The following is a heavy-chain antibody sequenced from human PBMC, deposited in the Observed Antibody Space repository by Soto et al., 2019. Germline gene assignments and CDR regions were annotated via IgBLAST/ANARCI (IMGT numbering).Heavy chain of an antibody. J-gene: IGHJ4*01. Sequence: PGGSLRLSCAASGFTFSSYTMSWVRQAPGKGLEWVSAISGSGGSTYYADSVKGRFTISRDNAKNTLYLQMNSLRAEDTAVYYCVRDEFGLASDYWGHGTLVTVSS. CDR1: GFTFSSYT. CDR3: VRDEFGLASDY. V-gene: IGHV3-23*01. CDR2: ISGSGGST. D-gene: IGHD3-16*01.